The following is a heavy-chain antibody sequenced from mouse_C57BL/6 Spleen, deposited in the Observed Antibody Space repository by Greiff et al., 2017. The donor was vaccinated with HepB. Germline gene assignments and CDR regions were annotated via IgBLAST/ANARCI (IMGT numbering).Heavy chain of an antibody. CDR2: IRLKSDNYAT. J-gene: IGHJ2*01. D-gene: IGHD2-3*01. CDR1: GFTFSNYW. Sequence: EVKVVESGGGLVQPGGSMKLSCVASGFTFSNYWMNWVRQSPEKGLEWVAQIRLKSDNYATHYAESVKGRFTISRDDSKSSVYLQMNNLRAEDTGIYYGTEGFLGYYVDDYWGQGTTLTVSS. V-gene: IGHV6-3*01. CDR3: TEGFLGYYVDDY.